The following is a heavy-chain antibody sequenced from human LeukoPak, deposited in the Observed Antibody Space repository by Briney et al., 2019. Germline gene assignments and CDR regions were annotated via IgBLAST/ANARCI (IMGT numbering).Heavy chain of an antibody. CDR2: IYYSGST. J-gene: IGHJ3*01. D-gene: IGHD4-17*01. V-gene: IGHV4-59*08. CDR3: ASNYGDYVYDAFDV. CDR1: GGSFSGYY. Sequence: SETLSLTCAVYGGSFSGYYWSWIRQPPGKGLEWIGYIYYSGSTNYNPSLKSRVTISVDTSKNQFSLKLSSVTAADTAVYYCASNYGDYVYDAFDVWGQGTMVTVSS.